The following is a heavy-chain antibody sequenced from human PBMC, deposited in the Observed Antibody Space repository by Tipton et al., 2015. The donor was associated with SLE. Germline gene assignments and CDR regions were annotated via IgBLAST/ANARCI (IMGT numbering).Heavy chain of an antibody. Sequence: SLRLSCAASGFSFDHFAMHWVRRAPGKGLEWVSGISWNSGVTYYADSVKGRFTISRDNAENSLYLQMNSLRAEDTAVYYCARPLTVVTTIEYYFDYWGQGTPVTVSS. V-gene: IGHV3-9*01. D-gene: IGHD4-23*01. J-gene: IGHJ4*02. CDR3: ARPLTVVTTIEYYFDY. CDR2: ISWNSGVT. CDR1: GFSFDHFA.